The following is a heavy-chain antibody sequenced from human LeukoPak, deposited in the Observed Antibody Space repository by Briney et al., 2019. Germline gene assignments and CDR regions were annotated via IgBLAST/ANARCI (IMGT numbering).Heavy chain of an antibody. Sequence: SETLSLTCTVSGDSISTSNSYWGWIRQPPWKGLEWIGSIYYSGNTYYNASLKSRVTISVDTSKNQFSLKLSSVTAADTAVYYCARGGYRITIFGVVTHRQYYFDYWGQGTLVTVSS. CDR3: ARGGYRITIFGVVTHRQYYFDY. CDR1: GDSISTSNSY. CDR2: IYYSGNT. J-gene: IGHJ4*02. D-gene: IGHD3-3*01. V-gene: IGHV4-39*07.